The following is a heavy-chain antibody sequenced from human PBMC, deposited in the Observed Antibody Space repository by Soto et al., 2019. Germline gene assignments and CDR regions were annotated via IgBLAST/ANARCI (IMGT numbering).Heavy chain of an antibody. V-gene: IGHV2-5*01. D-gene: IGHD1-26*01. CDR2: IYWNDNK. J-gene: IGHJ5*02. CDR1: GFSLSTAGVG. Sequence: SGPTLVNPTHTLTLTCTFSGFSLSTAGVGVGWIRQPPGKALEWLALIYWNDNKRYSPSLKSRLTITKDTTKNQVVLTMTNMDPVDTDTYYRAHGWSYGCFDPWGQGTLVTGSS. CDR3: AHGWSYGCFDP.